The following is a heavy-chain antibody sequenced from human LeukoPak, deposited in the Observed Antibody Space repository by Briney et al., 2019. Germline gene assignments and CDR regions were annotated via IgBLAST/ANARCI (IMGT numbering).Heavy chain of an antibody. J-gene: IGHJ5*02. Sequence: PSETLSLICAVSGYSISNGYHWGWIRQPPEKGLEWIGSINHSGSTYYNPSLKSRVTISVDTSKNQFSLKLNSVTAADTAVYYCARDSGYDPGWFDPWGQGTLVTVSS. D-gene: IGHD3-10*01. CDR1: GYSISNGYH. CDR2: INHSGST. CDR3: ARDSGYDPGWFDP. V-gene: IGHV4-38-2*02.